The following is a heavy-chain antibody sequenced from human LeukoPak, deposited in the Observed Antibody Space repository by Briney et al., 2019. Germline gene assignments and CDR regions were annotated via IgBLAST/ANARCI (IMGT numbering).Heavy chain of an antibody. J-gene: IGHJ4*02. CDR2: IYYSGST. D-gene: IGHD2-2*01. CDR3: ARQYCSSTSCSFDY. Sequence: SETLSLTCTVSGGSTSSYYWSWIRQPPGKGLEWIGYIYYSGSTNYNPSLKSRVTISVDTSKNQFSLKLSSVTAADTAVYYCARQYCSSTSCSFDYWGQGTLVTVSS. V-gene: IGHV4-59*13. CDR1: GGSTSSYY.